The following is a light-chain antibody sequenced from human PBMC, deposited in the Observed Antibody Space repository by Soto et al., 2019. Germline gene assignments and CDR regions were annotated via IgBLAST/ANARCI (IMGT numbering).Light chain of an antibody. Sequence: QSVLTQPASVSGSPGQSITISCTGTSSDVGGYNYVSWYQQHPGKAPKLIIFEVSYRPSGISNRFSASKSGDTACLTISGLQADDEADYYCCSYTDSRTHIFGSGTKVTVL. CDR3: CSYTDSRTHI. J-gene: IGLJ1*01. CDR2: EVS. CDR1: SSDVGGYNY. V-gene: IGLV2-14*01.